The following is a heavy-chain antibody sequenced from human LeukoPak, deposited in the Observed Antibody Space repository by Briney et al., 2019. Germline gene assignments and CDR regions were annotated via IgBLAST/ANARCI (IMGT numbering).Heavy chain of an antibody. CDR2: ISYDGSNK. CDR1: GFTFSSYA. Sequence: GGSLRLSCAASGFTFSSYAMHWVRQAPGKGLEWVAVISYDGSNKYYADSGKGRFTISRDNSKNTLYLQMNSLRAEDTAVYYCARDSRYYYDSSGYYSDAFDIWGQGTMVTVSS. V-gene: IGHV3-30-3*01. D-gene: IGHD3-22*01. CDR3: ARDSRYYYDSSGYYSDAFDI. J-gene: IGHJ3*02.